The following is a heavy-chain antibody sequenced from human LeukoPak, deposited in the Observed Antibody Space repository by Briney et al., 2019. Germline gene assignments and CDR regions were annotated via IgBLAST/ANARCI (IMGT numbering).Heavy chain of an antibody. D-gene: IGHD3-22*01. CDR2: IYYSGRT. CDR1: GVSVSRSDSY. CDR3: ARRRYYDGSGYLE. J-gene: IGHJ1*01. V-gene: IGHV4-39*01. Sequence: SETLSLTCSVSGVSVSRSDSYWDWIRQPPGKGLEWVGTIYYSGRTYYSPSLKSRVTMSVDPSNNQFSLNLRSVTAADTALYYCARRRYYDGSGYLEWGQGTLLSVSS.